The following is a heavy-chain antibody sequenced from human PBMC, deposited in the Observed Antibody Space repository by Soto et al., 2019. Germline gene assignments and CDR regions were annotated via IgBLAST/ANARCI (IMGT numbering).Heavy chain of an antibody. CDR2: FHYRGNT. CDR1: GGSISSRASY. D-gene: IGHD3-16*01. CDR3: ARGFGRSHFDY. Sequence: PSETLSLTCTVSGGSISSRASYWGWIRQPPRKGLEWIGSFHYRGNTYYNPSLKSRVTISVDTSKNQLSLRVTSVTAADTAVYYCARGFGRSHFDYWGQGTLVTVSS. V-gene: IGHV4-39*01. J-gene: IGHJ4*02.